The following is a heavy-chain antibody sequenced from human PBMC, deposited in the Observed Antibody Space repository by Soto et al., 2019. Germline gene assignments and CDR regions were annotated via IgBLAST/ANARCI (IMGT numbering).Heavy chain of an antibody. Sequence: SQTLSLTCAITGDSVSSNSAGWNWIRQSPSRGLEWLGRTYYRSKWYNDYAVSVKSRITINPDTSKNQFSLQLNSVTPEDTAVYYCARVNWNLGYYGMDVWGQGTTVTVSS. CDR3: ARVNWNLGYYGMDV. D-gene: IGHD1-7*01. CDR1: GDSVSSNSAG. CDR2: TYYRSKWYN. J-gene: IGHJ6*02. V-gene: IGHV6-1*01.